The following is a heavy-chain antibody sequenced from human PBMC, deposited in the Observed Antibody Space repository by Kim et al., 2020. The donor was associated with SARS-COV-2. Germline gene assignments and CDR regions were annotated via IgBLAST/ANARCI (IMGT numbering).Heavy chain of an antibody. V-gene: IGHV3-74*01. CDR1: GFTFSSYW. J-gene: IGHJ6*02. Sequence: GGSLRLSCAASGFTFSSYWMHWVRQAPGKGLVWVSRINSDGSSTSYADSVKGRFTISRDNAKNTLYLQMNSLRAEDTAVYYCAGGGGSGSYYPVYYYGMDVWGQGTTVTVSS. D-gene: IGHD3-10*01. CDR3: AGGGGSGSYYPVYYYGMDV. CDR2: INSDGSST.